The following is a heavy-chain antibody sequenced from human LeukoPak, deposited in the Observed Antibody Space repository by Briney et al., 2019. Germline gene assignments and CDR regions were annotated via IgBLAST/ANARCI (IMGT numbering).Heavy chain of an antibody. V-gene: IGHV4-59*01. CDR3: ARVFRPSLTVFIIRGAFDI. J-gene: IGHJ3*02. CDR2: ISYSGST. CDR1: GGSISSYY. D-gene: IGHD3-3*01. Sequence: SETLSLTCTVSGGSISSYYWSWIRQPPGKGLEWIGYISYSGSTNYNPSLKSRVTISVDTSKNQFSLKLSSVTAADTAVYYCARVFRPSLTVFIIRGAFDIWGQGTMVTVSS.